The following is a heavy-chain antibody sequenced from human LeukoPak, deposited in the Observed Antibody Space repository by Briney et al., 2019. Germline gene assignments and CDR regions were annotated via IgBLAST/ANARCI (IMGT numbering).Heavy chain of an antibody. CDR2: ISTYNGNT. CDR1: GYTFTSYG. CDR3: ARVGTRYSYGPPDYFDY. D-gene: IGHD5-18*01. V-gene: IGHV1-18*01. J-gene: IGHJ4*02. Sequence: ASVKVSCKASGYTFTSYGISWVRQAPGQGLEWMGWISTYNGNTNYAQNLQGRVTMTTDTSTSTAYMELRSLRSDDTAVYYCARVGTRYSYGPPDYFDYWGQGTLVIVSS.